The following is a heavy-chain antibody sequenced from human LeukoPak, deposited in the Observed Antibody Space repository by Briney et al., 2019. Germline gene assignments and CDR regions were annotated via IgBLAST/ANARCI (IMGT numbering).Heavy chain of an antibody. Sequence: SETLSLTCAVYGGSFNDYFWSWIRQPPGKGLEWIGEINHSGSTKYTASLKSRVAISVDTSKNQFSLRLNSVTAADTAVYFCARGHLRTGTREFDYWGQGTLVTASS. CDR3: ARGHLRTGTREFDY. J-gene: IGHJ4*02. CDR2: INHSGST. V-gene: IGHV4-34*01. D-gene: IGHD1-7*01. CDR1: GGSFNDYF.